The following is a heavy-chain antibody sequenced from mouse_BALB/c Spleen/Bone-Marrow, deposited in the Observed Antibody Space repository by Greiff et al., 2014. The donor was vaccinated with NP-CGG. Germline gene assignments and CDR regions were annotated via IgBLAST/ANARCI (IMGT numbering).Heavy chain of an antibody. Sequence: VQLQQSGAELVKPWASVKLSCKASGYSFTRYYMYWVKQRPGQGLEWIGEINPSNGGTNFNEKFKSKATLTVDKSSSTAYMQFSSRTSEDSAVYYCTRSNYGYWYFDVWGAGTTVTVSS. D-gene: IGHD1-1*01. J-gene: IGHJ1*01. CDR1: GYSFTRYY. CDR3: TRSNYGYWYFDV. V-gene: IGHV1S81*02. CDR2: INPSNGGT.